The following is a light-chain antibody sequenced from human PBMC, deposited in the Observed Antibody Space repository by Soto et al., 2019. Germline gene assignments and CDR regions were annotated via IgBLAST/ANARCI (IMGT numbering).Light chain of an antibody. CDR3: KQYYSTPRLT. J-gene: IGKJ4*01. Sequence: DIVMTQSPDSLAVSLGERATINCKSSQSVLYSSNNKNYLAWYQQKPGQPPKLLIYWASTRESGVPDRFSGSGSGTDFTLTISSLQAEDVAVYYCKQYYSTPRLTFGGGTKVEFK. CDR2: WAS. V-gene: IGKV4-1*01. CDR1: QSVLYSSNNKNY.